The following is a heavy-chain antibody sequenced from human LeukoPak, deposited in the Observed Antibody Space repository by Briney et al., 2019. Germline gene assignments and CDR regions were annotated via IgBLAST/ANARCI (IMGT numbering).Heavy chain of an antibody. CDR2: ISSDGITK. V-gene: IGHV3-30*04. J-gene: IGHJ4*02. D-gene: IGHD4-17*01. CDR3: ASYGDYLYY. Sequence: GGSLRLSCAASGFPFSSSHMHWVRQAPGKGLEWVALISSDGITKHYADSVKGRFTISRDNAKNTLYLQMNSLRAEDTAVYYCASYGDYLYYWGQGTLVTVSS. CDR1: GFPFSSSH.